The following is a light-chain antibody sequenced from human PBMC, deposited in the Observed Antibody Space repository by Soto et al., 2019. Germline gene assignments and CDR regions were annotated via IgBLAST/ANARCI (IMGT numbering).Light chain of an antibody. CDR2: DVS. Sequence: QSVLTQPASVSASPGQSITISCTGTSSDIGVYNSVSWYQQHPGEAPQLIIYDVSYRPSGISSRFSGSKSGNTASLTVSGLQADDDADYYCASYTTGRIRVFGGGTKLTVL. CDR1: SSDIGVYNS. J-gene: IGLJ2*01. V-gene: IGLV2-14*03. CDR3: ASYTTGRIRV.